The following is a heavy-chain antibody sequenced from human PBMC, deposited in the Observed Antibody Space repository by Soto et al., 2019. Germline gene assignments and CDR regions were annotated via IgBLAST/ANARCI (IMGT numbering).Heavy chain of an antibody. V-gene: IGHV4-39*01. Sequence: PSETLSLTCTVSGGSISSSSYYWGWIRQPPGKGQEWIGSIYYSGSTYYNPSLKSRVTISVDTSKNQFSLKLSSVTAADTAVYYCARRKTTVTTRYYYYYYMDVWGKGTTVTVS. D-gene: IGHD4-17*01. CDR2: IYYSGST. CDR3: ARRKTTVTTRYYYYYYMDV. J-gene: IGHJ6*03. CDR1: GGSISSSSYY.